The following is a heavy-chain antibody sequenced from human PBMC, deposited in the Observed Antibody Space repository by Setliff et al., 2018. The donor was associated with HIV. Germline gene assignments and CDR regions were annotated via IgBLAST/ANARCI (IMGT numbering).Heavy chain of an antibody. CDR2: IYHSGNT. Sequence: KTSETLSLTCTVSGDSISSDFYWGWIRQPPGKGLEWIGSIYHSGNTYYMPSLQSRVTISADMSKNQFSLNLNSVTAADTAVYYCARGQGCGGGCHYAFEMWGQGTMVTVS. D-gene: IGHD2-21*02. V-gene: IGHV4-38-2*02. CDR3: ARGQGCGGGCHYAFEM. CDR1: GDSISSDFY. J-gene: IGHJ3*02.